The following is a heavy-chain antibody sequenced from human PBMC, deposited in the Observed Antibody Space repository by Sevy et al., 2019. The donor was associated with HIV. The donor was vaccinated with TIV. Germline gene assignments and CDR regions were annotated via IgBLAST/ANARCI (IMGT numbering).Heavy chain of an antibody. Sequence: ASVKVSCKTSGYTFTDYWMHWIRQAPGQGLECMGYIKPNSGDTIYAQKFQDRVTINRDTSISTVYMEMTRLRSDDTAVYYCATGAAHYFDYWGQRTLVTVSS. CDR2: IKPNSGDT. CDR3: ATGAAHYFDY. CDR1: GYTFTDYW. V-gene: IGHV1-2*02. J-gene: IGHJ4*02. D-gene: IGHD7-27*01.